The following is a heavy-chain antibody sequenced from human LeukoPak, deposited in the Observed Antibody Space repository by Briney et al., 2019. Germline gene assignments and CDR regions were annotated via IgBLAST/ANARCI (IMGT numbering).Heavy chain of an antibody. J-gene: IGHJ2*01. CDR2: ISGSGGST. Sequence: GGSLRLSCAASGFTFSSYAMSWARQAPGKGLEWVSAISGSGGSTYYADSVKGRFTISKDNSKNTLYLQVNSLRAEDTAVYYCAKGTDYGDYDRYWYFDLWGRGTLVTVSS. D-gene: IGHD4-17*01. CDR1: GFTFSSYA. V-gene: IGHV3-23*01. CDR3: AKGTDYGDYDRYWYFDL.